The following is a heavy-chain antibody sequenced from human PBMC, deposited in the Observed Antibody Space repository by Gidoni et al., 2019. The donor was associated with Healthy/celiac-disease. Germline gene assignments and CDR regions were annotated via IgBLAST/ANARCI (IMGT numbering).Heavy chain of an antibody. V-gene: IGHV1-8*01. CDR2: MNPNSGNT. J-gene: IGHJ6*02. CDR1: GYTFTSYD. D-gene: IGHD3-9*01. CDR3: ARGLRWALTGYYGYYGMDV. Sequence: QVQLVQSGAEVKKPGASVKVSCKASGYTFTSYDTNWVRQATGQGLEWMGWMNPNSGNTGYAQKFQGRVTMTRNTSISTAYMELSSLRSEDTAVYYCARGLRWALTGYYGYYGMDVWGQGTTVTVSS.